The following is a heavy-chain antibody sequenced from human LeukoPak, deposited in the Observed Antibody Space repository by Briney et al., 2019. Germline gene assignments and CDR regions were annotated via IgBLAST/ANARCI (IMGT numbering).Heavy chain of an antibody. V-gene: IGHV3-23*01. J-gene: IGHJ6*02. Sequence: GGSLRLSCAASGFTFSSYAMSWVRQAPGKGLEWVSAISGSGGSTYYADSVKGRFTISRDNSKNTLYLQMNSLRAEDTAVYYCAKDLRFLEWLPVYYYYYGMDVWGQGTTITVSS. D-gene: IGHD3-3*01. CDR1: GFTFSSYA. CDR3: AKDLRFLEWLPVYYYYYGMDV. CDR2: ISGSGGST.